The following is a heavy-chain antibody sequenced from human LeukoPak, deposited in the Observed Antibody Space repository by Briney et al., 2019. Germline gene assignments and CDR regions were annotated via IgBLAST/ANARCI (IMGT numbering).Heavy chain of an antibody. CDR2: ISSSSSYI. CDR1: GFTFSSYS. J-gene: IGHJ4*02. V-gene: IGHV3-21*01. D-gene: IGHD3-22*01. CDR3: ARGDSSGYHS. Sequence: PGGSLRLSCAASGFTFSSYSMNWVRQAPGKGLEGVSSISSSSSYIYYADSVKGRFTISRDNAKNSLYLQMNSLRAEDTAVYYCARGDSSGYHSWGQGTLVTVSS.